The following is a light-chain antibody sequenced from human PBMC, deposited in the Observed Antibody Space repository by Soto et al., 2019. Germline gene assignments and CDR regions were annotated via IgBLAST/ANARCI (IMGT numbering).Light chain of an antibody. V-gene: IGLV1-51*01. CDR1: TSNIGKYY. CDR2: DNN. Sequence: QSVLSQPPSVSAAPGQRVTITSSGSTSNIGKYYVSWYQQVPGTAPRLLIYDNNQRPSGIPDRFSGSKSGTSATLAITGLQTGDEADYYCATWDGGLSPQGVFGTGTKLTVL. CDR3: ATWDGGLSPQGV. J-gene: IGLJ1*01.